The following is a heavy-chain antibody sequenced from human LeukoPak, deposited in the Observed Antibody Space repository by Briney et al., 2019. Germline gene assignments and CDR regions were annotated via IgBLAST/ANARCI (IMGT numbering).Heavy chain of an antibody. CDR2: IWYDGSNK. V-gene: IGHV3-33*01. J-gene: IGHJ5*02. D-gene: IGHD3-16*01. Sequence: GFLRLSCAASGFTFSSYGMHWVRQAPGKGLEWVAVIWYDGSNKYYADSVKGRFTISRDNSKNTLYLQMNSLRAEDTAVYYCARDYAGENWFDPWGQGTLVTVSS. CDR3: ARDYAGENWFDP. CDR1: GFTFSSYG.